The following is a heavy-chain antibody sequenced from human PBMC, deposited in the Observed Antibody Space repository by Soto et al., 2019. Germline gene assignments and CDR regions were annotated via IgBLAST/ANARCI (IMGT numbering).Heavy chain of an antibody. J-gene: IGHJ4*02. Sequence: EVQLVESGGGLVQPGGSLRLSCAASGFTFSSYWMSWVRQAPGKGLEWVANIKQDGSEKYYVDSVKGRFTISRDNAKNSLYLQMNSLRAEDTAVYYCARILRYCSGGSCSLYYCDYWGQGTLVTVSS. CDR1: GFTFSSYW. D-gene: IGHD2-15*01. V-gene: IGHV3-7*01. CDR3: ARILRYCSGGSCSLYYCDY. CDR2: IKQDGSEK.